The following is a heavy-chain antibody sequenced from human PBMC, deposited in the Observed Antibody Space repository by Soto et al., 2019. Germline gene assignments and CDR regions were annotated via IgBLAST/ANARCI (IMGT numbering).Heavy chain of an antibody. V-gene: IGHV3-33*01. D-gene: IGHD7-27*01. Sequence: GGSLRLSCAASGFIFSSFGMHWVRQAPGKGLEWVAHIWYDGSNTYYADSVKGRFTISRDNSRNTLYLQMNSLRAEDTAVYHCVRDLLGSGGHFDYWGQGTLVTVSS. J-gene: IGHJ4*02. CDR1: GFIFSSFG. CDR3: VRDLLGSGGHFDY. CDR2: IWYDGSNT.